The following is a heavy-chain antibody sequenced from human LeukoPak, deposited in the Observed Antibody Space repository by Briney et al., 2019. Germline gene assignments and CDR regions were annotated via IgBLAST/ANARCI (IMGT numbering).Heavy chain of an antibody. Sequence: GASVKVSCKASGGTFSSYAISWVRQAPGQGLEWMGRIIPIFGTANCAQKFQGRVTITTDESTSTAYMELSSLRSEDTAVYYCASAKITIVRGEGREFDYWGQGTLVTVSS. CDR1: GGTFSSYA. D-gene: IGHD3-10*01. V-gene: IGHV1-69*05. J-gene: IGHJ4*02. CDR3: ASAKITIVRGEGREFDY. CDR2: IIPIFGTA.